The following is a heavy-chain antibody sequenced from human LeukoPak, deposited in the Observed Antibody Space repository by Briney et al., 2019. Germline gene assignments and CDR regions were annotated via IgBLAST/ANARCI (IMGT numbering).Heavy chain of an antibody. CDR1: GGSVSSGSYY. J-gene: IGHJ4*02. Sequence: PSETLSLTCTVSGGSVSSGSYYWSWIRQPPGKGLEWIGYIYYSGSTNYSPSLRSRVTISVDTSKNQFSLKLNSVTAADTAVYYCAREGSAARSPYFDYWGQGTLVTVSS. CDR2: IYYSGST. D-gene: IGHD6-13*01. CDR3: AREGSAARSPYFDY. V-gene: IGHV4-61*01.